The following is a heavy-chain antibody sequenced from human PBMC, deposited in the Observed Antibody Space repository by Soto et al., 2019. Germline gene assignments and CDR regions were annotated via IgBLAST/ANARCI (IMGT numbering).Heavy chain of an antibody. Sequence: EVQLVESGGGLVQPGGSLRLSCEASGIPVKNNYMSWVRQAPGKGLEWVSVIYSGGDRGYADSVKGRFTISRDNSKNTVYLQMNGLRAEDTAIYYCARDVGVWGRGTTVIVSS. CDR2: IYSGGDR. J-gene: IGHJ6*04. CDR3: ARDVGV. CDR1: GIPVKNNY. V-gene: IGHV3-66*01.